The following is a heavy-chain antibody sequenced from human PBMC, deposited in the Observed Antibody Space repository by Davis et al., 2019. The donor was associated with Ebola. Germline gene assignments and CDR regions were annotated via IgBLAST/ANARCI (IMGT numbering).Heavy chain of an antibody. D-gene: IGHD3-3*01. V-gene: IGHV5-10-1*01. Sequence: GESLKISCKGSGYSFTSYWISWVRQMPGKGLEWMGRIDPSDSYTNYSPSFQGHVTISADKSISTAYLQWSSLKASDTAMYYCARTIFGVVTSFDYGMDVWGKGTTVTVSS. CDR1: GYSFTSYW. CDR3: ARTIFGVVTSFDYGMDV. J-gene: IGHJ6*04. CDR2: IDPSDSYT.